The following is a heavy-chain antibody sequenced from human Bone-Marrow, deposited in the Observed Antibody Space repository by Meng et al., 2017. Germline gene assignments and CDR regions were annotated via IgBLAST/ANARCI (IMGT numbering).Heavy chain of an antibody. Sequence: GGSLRLSCAASGFTFSGHWMHWVRQAPGKGLVWVSRIRSKTDTYATAFAASVKGRFTISRDDSKNTAYLQLNSLKTEDTAVYYCTVFSRGHIWGQGTMVTVSS. CDR3: TVFSRGHI. CDR2: IRSKTDTYAT. V-gene: IGHV3-73*01. J-gene: IGHJ3*02. D-gene: IGHD3-3*02. CDR1: GFTFSGHW.